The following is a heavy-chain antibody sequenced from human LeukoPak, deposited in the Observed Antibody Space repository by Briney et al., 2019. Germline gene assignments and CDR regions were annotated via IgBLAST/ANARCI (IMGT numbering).Heavy chain of an antibody. J-gene: IGHJ6*02. CDR1: GFTLSSYW. CDR3: AREEDLDHGMDV. V-gene: IGHV3-74*01. Sequence: GGSLRLSCAASGFTLSSYWMHWVRQAPGKGLVWVSRINSDGSSTSYADSVKGRFTISRDNAKNTLYLQMNSLRAEDTAVYYCAREEDLDHGMDVWGQGTTVTVS. CDR2: INSDGSST.